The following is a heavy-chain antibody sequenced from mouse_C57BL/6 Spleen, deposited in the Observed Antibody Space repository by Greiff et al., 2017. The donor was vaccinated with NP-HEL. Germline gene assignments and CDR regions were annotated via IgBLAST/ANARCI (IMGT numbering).Heavy chain of an antibody. Sequence: VQLQQPGAELVKPGASVKLSCKASGYTFTSYWMHWVKQRPGQGLEWIGMIHPNSGSTNYNEKFKSKATLTVDKSSSPAYMQLSSLTSEDSAVYYCARWRLRAWFAYWGQGTLVTVSA. V-gene: IGHV1-64*01. D-gene: IGHD2-4*01. J-gene: IGHJ3*01. CDR3: ARWRLRAWFAY. CDR1: GYTFTSYW. CDR2: IHPNSGST.